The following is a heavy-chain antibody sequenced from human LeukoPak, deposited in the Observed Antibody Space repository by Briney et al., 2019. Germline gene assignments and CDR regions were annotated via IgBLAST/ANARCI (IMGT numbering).Heavy chain of an antibody. V-gene: IGHV1-18*01. CDR1: GYTFTSYS. CDR3: ARSLIGIVGATVYYFEY. J-gene: IGHJ4*02. D-gene: IGHD1-26*01. CDR2: IIAYNGNT. Sequence: AAVKVSCKASGYTFTSYSISWVRQTPGQGLEWMGCIIAYNGNTNYAQKLQGRVTMTTDTSTSTAYMELRSLRSDNTAVYYCARSLIGIVGATVYYFEYWGQGPLVGVPS.